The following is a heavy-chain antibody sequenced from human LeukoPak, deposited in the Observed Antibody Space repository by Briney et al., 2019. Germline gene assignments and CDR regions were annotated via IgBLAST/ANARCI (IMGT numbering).Heavy chain of an antibody. J-gene: IGHJ5*02. CDR3: ARAHCSSTNCRRGFDP. V-gene: IGHV1-8*03. CDR1: GYTFTSYD. Sequence: ASVKVSCKASGYTFTSYDINWVRQATGQGLEWMGWMNPNSGNTGYAQKFQGRVTITRNTSISTAYMELSSLRSEDTAVYYCARAHCSSTNCRRGFDPWGQGTLVTVSS. D-gene: IGHD2-2*01. CDR2: MNPNSGNT.